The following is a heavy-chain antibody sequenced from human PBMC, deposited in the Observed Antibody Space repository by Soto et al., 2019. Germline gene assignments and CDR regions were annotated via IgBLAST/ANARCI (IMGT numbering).Heavy chain of an antibody. V-gene: IGHV1-18*01. D-gene: IGHD1-26*01. Sequence: ASVKVSCKASGYTFTSYGISWVRQARGQGLEWTGWIGPYNGNRHYAQKLQGRVTMTTDTSTSTPYIELRSLRSDDTAVYYCARDWKQKVGSTFYYSGQGTLVTVSS. CDR2: IGPYNGNR. CDR3: ARDWKQKVGSTFYY. J-gene: IGHJ4*02. CDR1: GYTFTSYG.